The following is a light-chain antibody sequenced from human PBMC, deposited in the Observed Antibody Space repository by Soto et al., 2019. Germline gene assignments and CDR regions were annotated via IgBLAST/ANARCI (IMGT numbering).Light chain of an antibody. V-gene: IGLV1-44*01. J-gene: IGLJ1*01. CDR3: AAWDDSLNGYV. Sequence: QTVVTQPPSASGTPGQRVTISCSGSSSNIGSNTVNWYQQLPGTAPKLLIYSNNQRPSGVPDRFSGSKSGTSASLAISGVQSEDEADYYCAAWDDSLNGYVFGTGTKLTVL. CDR2: SNN. CDR1: SSNIGSNT.